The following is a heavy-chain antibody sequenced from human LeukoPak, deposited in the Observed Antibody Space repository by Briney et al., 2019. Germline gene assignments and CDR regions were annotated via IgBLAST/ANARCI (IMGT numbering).Heavy chain of an antibody. CDR3: AKSSGWFDY. CDR2: ISGSGGST. J-gene: IGHJ4*02. Sequence: GGSLRLSCAASGLTFSSFAMSWVRQAPGKGLEWVSTISGSGGSTYYADSVKGRFTISRDNSKNTLYLQMNILRAEDTAVYYCAKSSGWFDYWGQGTLVTVYS. V-gene: IGHV3-23*01. CDR1: GLTFSSFA. D-gene: IGHD6-19*01.